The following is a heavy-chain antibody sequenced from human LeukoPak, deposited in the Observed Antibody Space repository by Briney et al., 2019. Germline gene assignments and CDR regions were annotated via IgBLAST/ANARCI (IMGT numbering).Heavy chain of an antibody. CDR3: AKVVVVAANPAPLDY. CDR2: ISGSGGST. D-gene: IGHD2-15*01. V-gene: IGHV3-23*01. Sequence: GGSLRLSCAASGFTFSSYAMSWVRQAPGKGLEWVSAISGSGGSTYYADTVKGRFTISRDNSKNTLYLQMNSLRAEDTAVYYCAKVVVVAANPAPLDYWGQGTLVTVSS. J-gene: IGHJ4*02. CDR1: GFTFSSYA.